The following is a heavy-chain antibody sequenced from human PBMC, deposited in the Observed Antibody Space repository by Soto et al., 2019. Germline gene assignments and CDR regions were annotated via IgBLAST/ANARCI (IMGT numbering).Heavy chain of an antibody. CDR2: ISSSSSYI. V-gene: IGHV3-21*01. D-gene: IGHD1-7*01. CDR1: GFTFSSYS. J-gene: IGHJ6*02. Sequence: GGSLRLSCAASGFTFSSYSMNWVRQAPGKGLEWVSSISSSSSYIYYADSVKGRFTISRDNAKNSLYLQMNSLRAEDTAVYYCARKWVTGTTFLGYGMDVWGQGTTVTVSS. CDR3: ARKWVTGTTFLGYGMDV.